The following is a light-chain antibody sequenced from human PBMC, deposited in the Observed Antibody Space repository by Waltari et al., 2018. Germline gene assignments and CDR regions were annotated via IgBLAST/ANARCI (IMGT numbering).Light chain of an antibody. Sequence: SYELTQPPSVSVSPGQTARITCSGDALPKQYSYWYQQKPGQAPQLKIYKDTERPSGIPARFSGSNSGTTVTLTITGVQAEDEADYYCQSADASGTLQGVFGGGTKLTVL. CDR1: ALPKQY. CDR3: QSADASGTLQGV. V-gene: IGLV3-25*03. CDR2: KDT. J-gene: IGLJ2*01.